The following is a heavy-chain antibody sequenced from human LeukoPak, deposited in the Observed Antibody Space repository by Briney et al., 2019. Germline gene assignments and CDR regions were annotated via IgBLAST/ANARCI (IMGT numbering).Heavy chain of an antibody. D-gene: IGHD3-10*01. CDR1: GFTFSSYA. J-gene: IGHJ5*02. CDR2: ISGSGSST. V-gene: IGHV3-23*01. Sequence: GGSLRLSCAASGFTFSSYAMSWVRQAPEKGLEWVSAISGSGSSTYYADSVKGRFTISRDNSKNTLYLQMNSLRAEDTAVYYCAKDPFSYGSGSPNWFDPWGQGTLVTVPS. CDR3: AKDPFSYGSGSPNWFDP.